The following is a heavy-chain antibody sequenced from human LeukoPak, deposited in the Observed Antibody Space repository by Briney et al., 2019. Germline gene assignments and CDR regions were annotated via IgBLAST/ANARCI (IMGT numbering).Heavy chain of an antibody. CDR2: IYLSGSS. J-gene: IGHJ4*02. CDR1: SGSISNYY. Sequence: KPSETLSLTCTVSSGSISNYYWNWIRQPAGKGLEWIGRIYLSGSSNYNPSLKSRVTMSLDTSENQFSLRLTSVTAADTAVYYCARGIVATILVYFDYWGQGTLVTVSS. D-gene: IGHD5-12*01. V-gene: IGHV4-4*07. CDR3: ARGIVATILVYFDY.